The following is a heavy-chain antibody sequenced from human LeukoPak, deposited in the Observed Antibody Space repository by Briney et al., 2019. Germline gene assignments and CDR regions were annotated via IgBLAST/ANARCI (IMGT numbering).Heavy chain of an antibody. D-gene: IGHD2-15*01. V-gene: IGHV3-21*04. J-gene: IGHJ4*02. CDR1: GFTFGTYI. Sequence: GGSLRLSCAASGFTFGTYIMAWVRQAPAKGLDWVSAISGSGLSTYYTNSVKGRFTISRDNAKNSLYLQMNSLRAEDTAVYYCARDRVLDYFDYWGQGTLVTVSS. CDR2: ISGSGLST. CDR3: ARDRVLDYFDY.